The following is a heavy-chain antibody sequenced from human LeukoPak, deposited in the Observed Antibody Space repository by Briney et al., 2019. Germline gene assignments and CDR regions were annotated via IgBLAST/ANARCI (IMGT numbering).Heavy chain of an antibody. CDR1: GFTFSSYE. CDR2: IYSGGST. V-gene: IGHV3-53*01. Sequence: GGSLRLSCAASGFTFSSYEMNWVRQAPGKGLEWVSVIYSGGSTYYADSVKGRFTISRDNSKNTLYLQMNSLRAEDTAVYYCARPFYYDILTGYYDAFDIWGQGTMVTVSS. J-gene: IGHJ3*02. D-gene: IGHD3-9*01. CDR3: ARPFYYDILTGYYDAFDI.